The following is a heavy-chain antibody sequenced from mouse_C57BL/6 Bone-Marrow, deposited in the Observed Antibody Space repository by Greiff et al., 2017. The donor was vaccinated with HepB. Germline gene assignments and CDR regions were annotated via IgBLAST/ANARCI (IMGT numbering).Heavy chain of an antibody. CDR3: ARQDTTVVRAMDY. J-gene: IGHJ4*01. V-gene: IGHV5-12*01. Sequence: EVKVVESGGGLVQPGGSLKLSCAASGFTFSDYYMYWVRQTPEKRLEWVAYISNGGGSTYYPDTVKGRFTISRDNAKNTLYLQMSRLKSEDTAMYYCARQDTTVVRAMDYWGQGTSVTVSS. D-gene: IGHD1-1*01. CDR2: ISNGGGST. CDR1: GFTFSDYY.